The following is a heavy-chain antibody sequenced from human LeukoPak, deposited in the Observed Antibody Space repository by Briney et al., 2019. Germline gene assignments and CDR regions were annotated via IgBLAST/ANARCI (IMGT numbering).Heavy chain of an antibody. V-gene: IGHV4-34*01. Sequence: SETLSLTCAVYGGSFSGYYWSWTRQPPGKGLEWIGEINHSGSTNYNPSLKSRVTISVDTSKNQFSLKLSSVTAADTAVYYCAGGGPDCSGGSCSHRPVDADYWGQGTLVTVSS. CDR2: INHSGST. CDR1: GGSFSGYY. CDR3: AGGGPDCSGGSCSHRPVDADY. D-gene: IGHD2-15*01. J-gene: IGHJ4*02.